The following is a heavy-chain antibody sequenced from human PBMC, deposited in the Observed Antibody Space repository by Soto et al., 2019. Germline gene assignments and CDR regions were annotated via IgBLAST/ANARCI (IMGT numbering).Heavy chain of an antibody. Sequence: SETLSLTCTVSGGSISSSSYYWGWIRQPPGKGLEWIGSIYDSGSTNYNPSLKSRVTISVDTSKNQFSLKLTSVTAAVTAVYYCAAPPRYWGQGTLVTVSS. D-gene: IGHD6-6*01. CDR1: GGSISSSSYY. CDR2: IYDSGST. J-gene: IGHJ4*02. V-gene: IGHV4-39*07. CDR3: AAPPRY.